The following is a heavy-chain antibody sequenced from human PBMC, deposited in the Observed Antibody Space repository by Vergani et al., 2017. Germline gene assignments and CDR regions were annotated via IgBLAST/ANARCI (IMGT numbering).Heavy chain of an antibody. Sequence: QVQLVESGGGVVQPGRSLRLSCVVSGLTSSYYGMHWVRQAPGQGLEWVAVISYDGTQKYYADSVKGRFTISRDNSKSTLYLQMNSLRTEDPAVYYCATKSCGTPGCQIGYFSEWGQGTLVTVSS. J-gene: IGHJ1*01. D-gene: IGHD1-1*01. CDR1: GLTSSYYG. CDR3: ATKSCGTPGCQIGYFSE. CDR2: ISYDGTQK. V-gene: IGHV3-30*03.